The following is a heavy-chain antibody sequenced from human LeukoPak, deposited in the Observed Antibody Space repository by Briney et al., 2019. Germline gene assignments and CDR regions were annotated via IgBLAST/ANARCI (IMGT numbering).Heavy chain of an antibody. V-gene: IGHV4-34*01. J-gene: IGHJ5*02. CDR1: GGSFSGYY. Sequence: SETLSLTCAVYGGSFSGYYWSWIRQPPGKGLEWIGEINHSGSTNYNPSLKSRVTISVDMSKNQFSLKLSSVTAADTAVYYCARGTANWFDPWGQGTLVTVSS. D-gene: IGHD2-21*02. CDR3: ARGTANWFDP. CDR2: INHSGST.